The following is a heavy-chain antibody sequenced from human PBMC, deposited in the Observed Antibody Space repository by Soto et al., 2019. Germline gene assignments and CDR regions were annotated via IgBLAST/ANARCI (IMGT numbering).Heavy chain of an antibody. CDR2: IWYDGSNK. Sequence: GGSLRLSCAASGFTFSSYGMHWVRQAPGKGLEWVAVIWYDGSNKYYADSVKGRFTISRDNSKNTLYLQMNSLRAEDTAVYYCARSLSGYYLFDYWGQGTLVTVSS. V-gene: IGHV3-33*01. CDR1: GFTFSSYG. D-gene: IGHD3-22*01. J-gene: IGHJ4*02. CDR3: ARSLSGYYLFDY.